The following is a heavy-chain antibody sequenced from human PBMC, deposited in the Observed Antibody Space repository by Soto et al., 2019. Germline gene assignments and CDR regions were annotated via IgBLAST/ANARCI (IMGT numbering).Heavy chain of an antibody. D-gene: IGHD6-6*01. CDR1: GGTFSSHA. CDR2: IIPIFGTA. Sequence: SVKVSCKASGGTFSSHAISWVRQAPGQGLEWMGGIIPIFGTANYAQKFQGRVTITADESTSTAYMELSSLRSEDTAVYYCARDVAPVGQLVPDQNNWFDPWGQGTLVTVSS. V-gene: IGHV1-69*13. CDR3: ARDVAPVGQLVPDQNNWFDP. J-gene: IGHJ5*02.